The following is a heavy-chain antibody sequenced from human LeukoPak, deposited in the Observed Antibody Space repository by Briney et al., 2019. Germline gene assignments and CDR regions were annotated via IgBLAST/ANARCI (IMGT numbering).Heavy chain of an antibody. CDR2: FSSGSTYM. V-gene: IGHV3-21*01. D-gene: IGHD3-10*02. CDR3: AELGITMIGGV. J-gene: IGHJ6*04. CDR1: GFTFNTYN. Sequence: PGGSLRLSCAASGFTFNTYNMNWVRQAPGKGLEWVSSFSSGSTYMYYADSVKGRFTISRDNAKNSLYLQMNSLRAEDTAVYYCAELGITMIGGVWGKGTTVTISS.